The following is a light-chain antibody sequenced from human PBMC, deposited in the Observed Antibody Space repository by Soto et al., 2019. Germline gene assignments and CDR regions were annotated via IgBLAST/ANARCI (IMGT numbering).Light chain of an antibody. CDR2: KVS. J-gene: IGKJ3*01. CDR1: QSIVYSDGDTF. CDR3: MQAIYWPFT. Sequence: DVVLTQSPLFLPVTLGQPASISCRSSQSIVYSDGDTFLSWFQQRPGQSPRRLIYKVSNRDTGVPVRFSGSGSDTDFTLKISRVEAEDVVVYFCMQAIYWPFTFGHGTKVHIK. V-gene: IGKV2-30*01.